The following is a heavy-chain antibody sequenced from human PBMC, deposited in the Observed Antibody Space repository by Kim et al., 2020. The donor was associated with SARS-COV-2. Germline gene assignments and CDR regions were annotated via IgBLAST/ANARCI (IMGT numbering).Heavy chain of an antibody. CDR3: ARLSFGSSGYYYGGFDY. V-gene: IGHV4-39*01. D-gene: IGHD3-22*01. Sequence: MSRITTSEDTSKNQFSLKLSSVTAADTAVYYCARLSFGSSGYYYGGFDYWGQGTLVSVSS. J-gene: IGHJ4*02.